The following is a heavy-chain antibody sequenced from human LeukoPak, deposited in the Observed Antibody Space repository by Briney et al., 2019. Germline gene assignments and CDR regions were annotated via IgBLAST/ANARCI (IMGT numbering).Heavy chain of an antibody. CDR1: GGSISSYS. CDR3: ARWGSIAVARFDY. J-gene: IGHJ4*02. Sequence: ASETLSLTCTVSGGSISSYSWSWIRQPPGKGLEWIGYIYYTGSTNYNPSLTSRVNISVDTSKNQFSLNLTSVTAADTAVYYCARWGSIAVARFDYWGQGTLVTVSS. V-gene: IGHV4-59*01. D-gene: IGHD6-6*01. CDR2: IYYTGST.